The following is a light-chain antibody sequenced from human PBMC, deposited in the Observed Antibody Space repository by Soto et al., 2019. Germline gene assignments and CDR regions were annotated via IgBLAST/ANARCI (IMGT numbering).Light chain of an antibody. V-gene: IGKV1-6*01. CDR3: IQDFISPLT. Sequence: AIQMTQSPSSLSASFGDRVTITCRASQGIRGDLGWYQQKPGKAPKLLISATSTLQSGVPSRFSGRGSGTNFTLNISSLQPEDFETYYCIQDFISPLTVGQGTKVDIK. CDR2: ATS. J-gene: IGKJ1*01. CDR1: QGIRGD.